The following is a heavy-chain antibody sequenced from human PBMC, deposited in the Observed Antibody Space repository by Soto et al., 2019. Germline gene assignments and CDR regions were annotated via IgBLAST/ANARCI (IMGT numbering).Heavy chain of an antibody. CDR3: ERDHRESQLLTHNPYYYCGMDV. CDR2: IWYDGSNK. Sequence: QVQLVESGGGVVQPGRSLRLSCAASGFTFSSYGMHWVSQAPGKGLEWVAVIWYDGSNKYYADSVKGRFTISRDNSKNTLYPQKKSLRAEDTAVYYCERDHRESQLLTHNPYYYCGMDVWGQGTTVTVSS. J-gene: IGHJ6*02. D-gene: IGHD2-2*01. CDR1: GFTFSSYG. V-gene: IGHV3-33*01.